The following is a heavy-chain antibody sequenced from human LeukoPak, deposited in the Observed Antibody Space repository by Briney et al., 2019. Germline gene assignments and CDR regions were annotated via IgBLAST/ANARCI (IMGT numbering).Heavy chain of an antibody. V-gene: IGHV1-18*01. J-gene: IGHJ4*02. D-gene: IGHD4-17*01. Sequence: ASVKVSCKASGYTFISYGISWVRQAPGQGLEWMGWISAYNGNTNYAQKLQGRVTMTTDTSTSTAYMELRSLRSDDTAVYYCARVVGGLYGDYAGMNYWGQGTLVTVSS. CDR2: ISAYNGNT. CDR3: ARVVGGLYGDYAGMNY. CDR1: GYTFISYG.